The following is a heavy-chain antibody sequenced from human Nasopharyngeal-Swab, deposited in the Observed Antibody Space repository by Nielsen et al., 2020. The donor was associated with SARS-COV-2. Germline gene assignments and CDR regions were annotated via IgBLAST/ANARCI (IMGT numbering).Heavy chain of an antibody. J-gene: IGHJ6*02. CDR3: ARDRAADYYYGMDV. V-gene: IGHV1-18*01. CDR1: GYTFTSYG. CDR2: ISAYNGNT. Sequence: ASVKVSCKASGYTFTSYGISWVRQAPGQGLEWMGWISAYNGNTNYAQKLQGRVTVTTDTSTSTAYMELRSLRSDDTAVYYCARDRAADYYYGMDVWGQGTTVTVSS. D-gene: IGHD6-13*01.